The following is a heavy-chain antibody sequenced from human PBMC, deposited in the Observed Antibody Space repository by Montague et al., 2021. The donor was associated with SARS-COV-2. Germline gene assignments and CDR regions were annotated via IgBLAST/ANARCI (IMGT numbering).Heavy chain of an antibody. CDR2: PLYENKWYY. CDR3: ARDPRYSLSWSFDY. Sequence: CAISGDSVAELRRRSEEHTHELQSQLHLVCRPLYENKWYYDYAVSVKSRMTISPDTSKNQFSLQLSSVTPEDRAVYYCARDPRYSLSWSFDYWGQGTLVTVSS. D-gene: IGHD6-13*01. J-gene: IGHJ4*02. V-gene: IGHV6-1*01. CDR1: GDSVAELRRR.